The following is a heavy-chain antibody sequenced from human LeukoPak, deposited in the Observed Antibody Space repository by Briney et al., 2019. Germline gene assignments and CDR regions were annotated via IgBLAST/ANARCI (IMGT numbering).Heavy chain of an antibody. D-gene: IGHD2-15*01. J-gene: IGHJ4*02. Sequence: GGSLRLSCAASGFTFSSYAMSWVRQAPGKGLEWVSAISGSGGSTYYADSVKGRFNISRDNSKNTLYLQMNSLRAEDTAVYYCAKGTCSGGSCYRFDYWGQGTLVTVSS. V-gene: IGHV3-23*01. CDR1: GFTFSSYA. CDR2: ISGSGGST. CDR3: AKGTCSGGSCYRFDY.